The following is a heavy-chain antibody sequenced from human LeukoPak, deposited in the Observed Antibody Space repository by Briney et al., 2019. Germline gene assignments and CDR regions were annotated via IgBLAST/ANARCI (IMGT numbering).Heavy chain of an antibody. Sequence: SETLSLTCTVSGGSISSSSDYWGWIRQPPGKGLEWIGSIYYSGSTYYNPSLKSRVTISVDTSKNQFSLKLSSVTAADTAVYYCARGRGSYYDSSERPYYFDYWGQGTLVTVSS. D-gene: IGHD3-22*01. J-gene: IGHJ4*02. V-gene: IGHV4-39*07. CDR2: IYYSGST. CDR3: ARGRGSYYDSSERPYYFDY. CDR1: GGSISSSSDY.